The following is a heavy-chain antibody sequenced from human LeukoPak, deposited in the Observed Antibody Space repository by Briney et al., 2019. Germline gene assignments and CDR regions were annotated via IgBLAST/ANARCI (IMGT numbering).Heavy chain of an antibody. Sequence: GGSLRLSCAASGFTFSSCAMSWVRQAPGKGLEWVANIKQDGSEKYYVDSVKGRFTISRDNAKNSLYLQMNSLRAEDTAVYYCARAEGAVAVYFDYWGQGTLVTVSS. J-gene: IGHJ4*02. CDR2: IKQDGSEK. CDR3: ARAEGAVAVYFDY. D-gene: IGHD6-19*01. V-gene: IGHV3-7*01. CDR1: GFTFSSCA.